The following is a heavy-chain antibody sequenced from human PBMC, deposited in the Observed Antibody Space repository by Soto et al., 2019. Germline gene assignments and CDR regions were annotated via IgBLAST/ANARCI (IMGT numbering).Heavy chain of an antibody. CDR1: GGSFSGYY. CDR3: ARIIKQVRGYSGYGAVDY. CDR2: INHSGST. V-gene: IGHV4-34*01. J-gene: IGHJ4*02. D-gene: IGHD5-12*01. Sequence: SETLSLTCAVYGGSFSGYYWSWIRQPPGKGLEWIGEINHSGSTNYNPSLKSSVTISVDTSKNQFSLKLSSVTAADTAVYYCARIIKQVRGYSGYGAVDYWGQGTLVTVSS.